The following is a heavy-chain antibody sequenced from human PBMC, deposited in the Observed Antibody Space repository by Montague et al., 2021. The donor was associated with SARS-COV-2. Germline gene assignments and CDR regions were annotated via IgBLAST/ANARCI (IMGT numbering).Heavy chain of an antibody. Sequence: SLRLSCAASGFTFSSYAMSWVRQAPGKGLEWVSAISGSGGSTYYADSVKGRFTISRDNSKNTLYLQMNSLRAEDTAVYYCAKDRPEHEDGWYGQGPYYYYYGMDVWGQGTTVTVSS. J-gene: IGHJ6*02. D-gene: IGHD6-19*01. V-gene: IGHV3-23*01. CDR1: GFTFSSYA. CDR3: AKDRPEHEDGWYGQGPYYYYYGMDV. CDR2: ISGSGGST.